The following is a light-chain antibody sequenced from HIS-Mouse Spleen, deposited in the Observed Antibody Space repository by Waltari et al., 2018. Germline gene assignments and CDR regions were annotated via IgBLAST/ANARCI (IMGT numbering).Light chain of an antibody. CDR3: QVWDSSSDHVV. Sequence: SYVLTQPPSVSVAPGKTARITCGGNNIGSKSVHWYQQKPGQAPVLVGYDDSDRPSGLAERFSGSNSGNTATLTSSRVEAGDEADYYCQVWDSSSDHVVFGGGTKLTVL. V-gene: IGLV3-21*03. CDR2: DDS. J-gene: IGLJ2*01. CDR1: NIGSKS.